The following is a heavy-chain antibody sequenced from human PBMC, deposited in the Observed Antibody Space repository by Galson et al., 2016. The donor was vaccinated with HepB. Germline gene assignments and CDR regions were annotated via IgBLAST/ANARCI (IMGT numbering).Heavy chain of an antibody. CDR3: VLFHSGLFTHKTDAFDV. CDR2: IYLDDDK. D-gene: IGHD6-19*01. CDR1: GFSLTTSRVG. V-gene: IGHV2-5*04. J-gene: IGHJ3*01. Sequence: PALVKPTQTLTLTCTFSGFSLTTSRVGVGWIRQPPGKALEWLALIYLDDDKRFSPSLKSRLSIPKDTSKNQVDLVVTNVDPADTGRYYCVLFHSGLFTHKTDAFDVWGQGTMVTISS.